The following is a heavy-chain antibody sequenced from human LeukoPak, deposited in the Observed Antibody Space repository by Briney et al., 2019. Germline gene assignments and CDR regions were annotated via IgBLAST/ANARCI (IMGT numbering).Heavy chain of an antibody. CDR2: IFYRGGT. D-gene: IGHD3-3*02. J-gene: IGHJ6*02. CDR3: ARAFYHHGMDV. Sequence: SETLSLTCTVSGDSISGYYWSWIRQSPGKGLEWIGYIFYRGGTYYNPSLQSRVTISIDTSKNQFSLNVSSVTAADMAVYYCARAFYHHGMDVWGQGTTVTVSS. V-gene: IGHV4-59*01. CDR1: GDSISGYY.